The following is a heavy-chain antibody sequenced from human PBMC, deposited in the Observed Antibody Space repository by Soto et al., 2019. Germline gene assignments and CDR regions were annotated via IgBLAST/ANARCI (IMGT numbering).Heavy chain of an antibody. Sequence: VGSLRLSCAASGFTFSSYAMHWVRQAPGKGLEWVAVISYDGSNKYYADSVKGRFTISRDNSKNTLYLQMNSLRAEDTAVYYCARVPDRWGQGTQVTVSS. D-gene: IGHD2-2*01. V-gene: IGHV3-30-3*01. CDR3: ARVPDR. CDR1: GFTFSSYA. J-gene: IGHJ5*02. CDR2: ISYDGSNK.